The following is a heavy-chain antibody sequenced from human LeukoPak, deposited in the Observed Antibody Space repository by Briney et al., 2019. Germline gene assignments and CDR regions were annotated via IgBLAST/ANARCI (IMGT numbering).Heavy chain of an antibody. V-gene: IGHV4-59*01. CDR2: IYYSGST. CDR1: GDSISSYY. D-gene: IGHD6-19*01. CDR3: ARYSSGWRSFDI. Sequence: SETLSLTCTVSGDSISSYYWSWIRQPPGKGLEWIGYIYYSGSTNYNPSLKSRVTISVDTSKNQFSLNLSSVTAADTAVYYCARYSSGWRSFDIWGQGTMVTVSS. J-gene: IGHJ3*02.